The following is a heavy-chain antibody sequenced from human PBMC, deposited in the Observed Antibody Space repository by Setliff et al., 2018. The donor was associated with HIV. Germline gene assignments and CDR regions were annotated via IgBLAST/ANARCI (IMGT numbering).Heavy chain of an antibody. Sequence: PSETLSLTCTVSGDSISNGGYYWSWIRQLPGKGLEWIGSIYYSGATYYNPSLKNRVTISLDTSKSQFSLKLTSLTAADTALYYCASGRGAKGGYDYFGSWGQGTRVTSPQ. CDR2: IYYSGAT. CDR3: ASGRGAKGGYDYFGS. D-gene: IGHD5-12*01. J-gene: IGHJ4*02. CDR1: GDSISNGGYY. V-gene: IGHV4-31*03.